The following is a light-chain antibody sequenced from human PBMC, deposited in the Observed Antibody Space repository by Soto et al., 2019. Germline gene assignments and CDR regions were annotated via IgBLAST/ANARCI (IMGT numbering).Light chain of an antibody. V-gene: IGKV3-20*01. CDR3: QQYGRSPMYT. CDR2: DTS. CDR1: QGIGDT. J-gene: IGKJ2*01. Sequence: EVVMTQSTATLSVSPGEGVTLSCRASQGIGDTLAWYQHKPGQTPRLLIYDTSTRATGVPARFRGSRSGTDITHTISRLEPEDFAVYYCQQYGRSPMYTFGQGTKVDIK.